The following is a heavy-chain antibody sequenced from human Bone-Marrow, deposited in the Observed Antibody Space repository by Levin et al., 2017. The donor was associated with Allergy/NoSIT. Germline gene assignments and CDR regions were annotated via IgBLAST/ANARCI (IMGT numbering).Heavy chain of an antibody. Sequence: SETLSLTCAVSGYSISSGYYWGWIRQPPGKGLEWIGSIYHSGTTYYNPSLKSRVTISVDTSKNQFSLTLSSVTAADTAVYYCARALATTVTSNWFDPWGQGTLVTVSS. CDR2: IYHSGTT. D-gene: IGHD4-17*01. J-gene: IGHJ5*02. CDR3: ARALATTVTSNWFDP. V-gene: IGHV4-38-2*01. CDR1: GYSISSGYY.